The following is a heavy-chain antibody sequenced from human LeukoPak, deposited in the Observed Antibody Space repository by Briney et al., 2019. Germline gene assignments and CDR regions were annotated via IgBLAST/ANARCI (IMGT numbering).Heavy chain of an antibody. D-gene: IGHD2-15*01. CDR1: GGSFSGYY. V-gene: IGHV4-34*01. CDR3: ARGLNVVVVAARKAACLDP. Sequence: SETLSLTCAVYGGSFSGYYWRWIRQPPGKGLEWIGEINHSGSTNYNPSLKSRVTISVDTSKNQFSLKLSSVTAADTAVYYCARGLNVVVVAARKAACLDPWGQGTLVTVSS. CDR2: INHSGST. J-gene: IGHJ5*02.